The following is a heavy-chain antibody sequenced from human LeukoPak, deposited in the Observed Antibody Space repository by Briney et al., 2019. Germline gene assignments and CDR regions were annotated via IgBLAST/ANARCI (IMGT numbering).Heavy chain of an antibody. CDR3: ANTYYYDSSGYPRDY. D-gene: IGHD3-22*01. CDR2: IYSGGST. J-gene: IGHJ4*02. Sequence: GGSLRLSCAASGFTVSSNYMSWVRQAPGKGLGWVSVIYSGGSTYYADSVKGRFTISRDNSKNTLYLQMNSLRAEDTAVYYCANTYYYDSSGYPRDYWGQGTLVTVSS. CDR1: GFTVSSNY. V-gene: IGHV3-66*01.